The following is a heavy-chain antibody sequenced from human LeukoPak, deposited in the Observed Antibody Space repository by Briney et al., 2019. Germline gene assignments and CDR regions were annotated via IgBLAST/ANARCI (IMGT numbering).Heavy chain of an antibody. CDR1: GGSISSGGYS. CDR3: ARGSIGYCSSTSCLNWFDP. D-gene: IGHD2-2*01. V-gene: IGHV4-30-2*01. J-gene: IGHJ5*02. CDR2: IYHSGST. Sequence: PSQTLSLTCAVSGGSISSGGYSWSWIRQPPGKGLEWIGYIYHSGSTYYNPSLKSRVTISVDRSKNQFSLKLSSVTAADTAVYYCARGSIGYCSSTSCLNWFDPWGQGTLVTVS.